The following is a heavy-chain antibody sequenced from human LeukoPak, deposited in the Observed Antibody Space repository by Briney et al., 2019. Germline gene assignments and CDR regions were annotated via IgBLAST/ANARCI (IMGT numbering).Heavy chain of an antibody. V-gene: IGHV3-7*01. D-gene: IGHD1-26*01. CDR1: GFTLSSYW. Sequence: GGSLRLSCAASGFTLSSYWMSWVRQAPGKGLEWVANIKQDGSEKYYVDSVKGRFTISRDNAKNSLYLQMNSLRAEDTAVYYCARVRSGSHWRGKYYYYHYMDVWGEGTTVTVSS. J-gene: IGHJ6*03. CDR2: IKQDGSEK. CDR3: ARVRSGSHWRGKYYYYHYMDV.